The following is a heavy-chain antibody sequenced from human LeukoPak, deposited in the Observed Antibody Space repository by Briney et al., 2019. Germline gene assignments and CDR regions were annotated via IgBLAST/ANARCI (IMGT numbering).Heavy chain of an antibody. CDR1: GYTFTSYD. J-gene: IGHJ4*02. Sequence: ASVKVSCKASGYTFTSYDINWVRQATGQGLEWMGWMDPNSGNTGYAQKFQGRVTMTRNTSISTAYMELSSLRSEDTAVYYCARGYLNNYGSGSYYLGDYWGQGTLVTVSS. D-gene: IGHD3-10*01. CDR2: MDPNSGNT. V-gene: IGHV1-8*01. CDR3: ARGYLNNYGSGSYYLGDY.